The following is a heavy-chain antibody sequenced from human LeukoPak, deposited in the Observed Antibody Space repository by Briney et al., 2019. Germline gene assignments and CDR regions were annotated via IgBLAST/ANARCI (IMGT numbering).Heavy chain of an antibody. Sequence: PGGPLRLSCAVCGFTFSSYEINWVRQAPGKGLEWVSYISSSVRTIYYADSVKGRFTISRDNAKNSLYLQMSSLRAEDTAVYYCARARENVIVGATQCLDYWGQGTLVTVSS. CDR2: ISSSVRTI. J-gene: IGHJ4*02. CDR3: ARARENVIVGATQCLDY. CDR1: GFTFSSYE. D-gene: IGHD1-26*01. V-gene: IGHV3-48*03.